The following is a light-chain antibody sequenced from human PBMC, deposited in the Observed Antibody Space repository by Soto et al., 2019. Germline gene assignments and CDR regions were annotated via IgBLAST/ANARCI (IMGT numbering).Light chain of an antibody. J-gene: IGKJ3*01. CDR1: RGISNY. Sequence: DIQLTHPPSSLSASELQRVTITCRASRGISNYLAWYQQKPGKVPKLLIYAASTLQSGVPSRFSGSGSGTDFTLTISSLQPEDVATYYCQKYNSAPRVTFGPGTKVDIK. CDR2: AAS. V-gene: IGKV1-27*01. CDR3: QKYNSAPRVT.